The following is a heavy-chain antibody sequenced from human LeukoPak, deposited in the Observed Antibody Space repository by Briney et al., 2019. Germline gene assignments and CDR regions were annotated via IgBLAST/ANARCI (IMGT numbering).Heavy chain of an antibody. Sequence: GGSLRLSCAGSGFTFNDYAMRWVRQAPGKGLEWVSAISGSGGSTYYADSVKGRFTISRDNSRNTLYLQMNSLRAEDTAVYYCAKGYSSGWLLDYWGQGTLVTVSS. CDR2: ISGSGGST. D-gene: IGHD6-19*01. J-gene: IGHJ4*02. V-gene: IGHV3-23*01. CDR3: AKGYSSGWLLDY. CDR1: GFTFNDYA.